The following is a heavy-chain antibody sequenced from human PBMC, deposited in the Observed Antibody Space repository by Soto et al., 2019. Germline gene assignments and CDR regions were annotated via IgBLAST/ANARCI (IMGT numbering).Heavy chain of an antibody. CDR1: GDSMGSGDYY. Sequence: QVQLQESGPGLVKPSQTLPLTCTVSGDSMGSGDYYWTWIRQPPGKGLEWIGYIYYIGTTFYNPSLESRVNISIDTSKNHFSLRLTSVTAADTAVYYCSRGSTYYGFLTWGQGTLVTVSS. CDR3: SRGSTYYGFLT. J-gene: IGHJ5*02. CDR2: IYYIGTT. V-gene: IGHV4-30-4*01. D-gene: IGHD3-10*01.